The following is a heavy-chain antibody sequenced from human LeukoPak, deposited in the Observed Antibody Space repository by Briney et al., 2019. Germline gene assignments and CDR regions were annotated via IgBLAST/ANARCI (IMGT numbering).Heavy chain of an antibody. CDR1: GGSFSGYY. Sequence: SETLSLTCAVYGGSFSGYYWSWIRQPPGKGLEWIGEINHSGSTNYNPSLKSRVTISVDTSKNQFSLRLSSVTAADTAIYYCARDSYYGSGSYTWWGQGTLVTVSS. CDR3: ARDSYYGSGSYTW. V-gene: IGHV4-34*01. J-gene: IGHJ4*02. D-gene: IGHD3-10*01. CDR2: INHSGST.